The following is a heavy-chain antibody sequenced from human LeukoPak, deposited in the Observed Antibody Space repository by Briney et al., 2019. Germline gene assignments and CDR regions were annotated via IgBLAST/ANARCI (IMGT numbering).Heavy chain of an antibody. D-gene: IGHD4-17*01. Sequence: GGSLSLSCTASGVTLSNYAMHWVRRPPGRGLEWVAVISFDGTNKYYGDSVEGRFSVSRDKSKNTLYLQMNSLRPDDTAMYYCATDYGDYEPIDYWGQGTLVTVSS. CDR1: GVTLSNYA. V-gene: IGHV3-30*04. J-gene: IGHJ4*02. CDR2: ISFDGTNK. CDR3: ATDYGDYEPIDY.